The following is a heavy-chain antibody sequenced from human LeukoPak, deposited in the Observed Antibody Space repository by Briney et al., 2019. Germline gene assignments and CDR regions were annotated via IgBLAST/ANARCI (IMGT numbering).Heavy chain of an antibody. CDR3: ARTKRGYSGYDEHFDY. D-gene: IGHD5-12*01. Sequence: HPGGSLRLSCAASGFTVSSNYMSWVRQAPGEGLEWVSVIYSGGSTYYADSVKGRFTISRDNSKNTLYLQMNSLRAEDTAVYYCARTKRGYSGYDEHFDYWGQGTLVTVSS. J-gene: IGHJ4*02. CDR2: IYSGGST. CDR1: GFTVSSNY. V-gene: IGHV3-53*01.